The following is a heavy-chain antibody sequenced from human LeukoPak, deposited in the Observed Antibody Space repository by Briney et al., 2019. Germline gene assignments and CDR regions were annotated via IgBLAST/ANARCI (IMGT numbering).Heavy chain of an antibody. V-gene: IGHV3-23*01. Sequence: GGSLRLSCAASGVTLRNYAMTWIRQAPGKGLQWVSVISGDGESTYYAGSVRGRFTISRDNSKNTMYLQMNNLRAEDTAIYYRAKDRDCSSTGCYVFANWGQGTLVTVSS. CDR3: AKDRDCSSTGCYVFAN. D-gene: IGHD2-2*01. CDR1: GVTLRNYA. CDR2: ISGDGEST. J-gene: IGHJ4*02.